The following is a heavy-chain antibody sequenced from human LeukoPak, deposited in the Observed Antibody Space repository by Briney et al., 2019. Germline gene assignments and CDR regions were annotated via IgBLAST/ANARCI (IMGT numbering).Heavy chain of an antibody. V-gene: IGHV4-59*01. CDR2: IYYSGST. CDR1: GGSISSYY. CDR3: ASSHYDYVPGDDAFDI. J-gene: IGHJ3*02. D-gene: IGHD3-16*01. Sequence: SETLSLTCTVSGGSISSYYWSWIRKPPGKGLEWIGYIYYSGSTNYNPSLKSRVTISVDTSKNQFSLKLSSVTAADTAVYYCASSHYDYVPGDDAFDIWGQGTMVTVSS.